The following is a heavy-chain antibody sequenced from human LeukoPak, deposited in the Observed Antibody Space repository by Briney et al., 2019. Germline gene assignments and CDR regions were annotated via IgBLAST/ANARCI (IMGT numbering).Heavy chain of an antibody. CDR3: ARAIGTSQFYFYYGMDV. J-gene: IGHJ6*02. V-gene: IGHV5-51*01. CDR1: GYSFTSYW. Sequence: GESLKISCKGSGYSFTSYWIGWVRQLPGKGLEWMGIIYAGDSDTRYSPSFQGQVTISVDKSISTAYLQWSSLQASDTAMYYCARAIGTSQFYFYYGMDVWGQGTTVTVSS. CDR2: IYAGDSDT. D-gene: IGHD2-2*01.